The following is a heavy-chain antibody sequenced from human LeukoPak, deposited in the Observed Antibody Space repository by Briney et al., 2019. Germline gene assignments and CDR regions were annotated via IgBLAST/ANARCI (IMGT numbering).Heavy chain of an antibody. J-gene: IGHJ4*02. CDR3: SAGGLDY. D-gene: IGHD2-15*01. Sequence: GGSLRLSCAASGFTFSGYAMHWVRQASGKGLQWVGHIRTKGNNYATAYAASVEGRFTISRDDSKNTAYLQMSSLKTEDTAVYYCSAGGLDYWGQGTLVTVSS. CDR1: GFTFSGYA. CDR2: IRTKGNNYAT. V-gene: IGHV3-73*01.